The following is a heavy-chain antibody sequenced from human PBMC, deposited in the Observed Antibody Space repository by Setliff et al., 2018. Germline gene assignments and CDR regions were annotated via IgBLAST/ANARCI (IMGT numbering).Heavy chain of an antibody. Sequence: SCKASGYTFTSHYMHWVRQAPGLGLEWVGNIGHTGSINYNPSLKSRLTISRDKSKNQVSLKLNSVTATDTAVYYCARDLGHGGDSDYWGQGILVTVSS. CDR2: IGHTGSI. V-gene: IGHV4-38-2*02. CDR3: ARDLGHGGDSDY. D-gene: IGHD2-21*02. CDR1: GYTFTSHY. J-gene: IGHJ4*02.